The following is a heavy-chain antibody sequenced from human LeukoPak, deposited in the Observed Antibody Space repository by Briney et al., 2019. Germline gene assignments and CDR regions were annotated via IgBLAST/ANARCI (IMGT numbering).Heavy chain of an antibody. J-gene: IGHJ4*02. CDR3: AGSGYSYGYGY. D-gene: IGHD5-18*01. CDR1: GFTFSSYS. CDR2: ISSSSSYI. Sequence: GGSLRLSCAASGFTFSSYSMNWVRQAPGKGLEWVSSISSSSSYIYYADSVKGRFTNSRDNAKNSLYLQMNSLRAEDTAVYYCAGSGYSYGYGYWGQGTLVTVSS. V-gene: IGHV3-21*01.